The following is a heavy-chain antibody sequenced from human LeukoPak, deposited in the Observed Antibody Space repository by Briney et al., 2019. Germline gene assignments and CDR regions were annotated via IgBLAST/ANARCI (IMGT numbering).Heavy chain of an antibody. CDR2: ISTSSRI. CDR3: ARDVRGNSFSDY. CDR1: GFIFSSHD. Sequence: PGGSLRLSCAASGFIFSSHDMSWVRQAPGKGLEWVSYISTSSRIYYADSVKGRFTISRDNAKNSLYLQMHSLRDEDTALYYCARDVRGNSFSDYWGQGTLVTVSS. J-gene: IGHJ4*02. D-gene: IGHD4-23*01. V-gene: IGHV3-48*02.